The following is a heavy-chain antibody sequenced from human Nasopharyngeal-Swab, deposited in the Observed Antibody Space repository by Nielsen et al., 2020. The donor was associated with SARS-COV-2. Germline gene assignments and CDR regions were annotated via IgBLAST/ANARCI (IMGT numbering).Heavy chain of an antibody. D-gene: IGHD1/OR15-1a*01. CDR2: IGTAGDT. CDR3: AREGLEQSVFDY. CDR1: GFTFSSYD. Sequence: GESLKISCAASGFTFSSYDMHWVRQATGKGLEWVSAIGTAGDTYYPGSVKGRFAISRENAKNSLYLQMNSLRAGDTAVYYCAREGLEQSVFDYWGQGTLVTVSS. J-gene: IGHJ4*02. V-gene: IGHV3-13*04.